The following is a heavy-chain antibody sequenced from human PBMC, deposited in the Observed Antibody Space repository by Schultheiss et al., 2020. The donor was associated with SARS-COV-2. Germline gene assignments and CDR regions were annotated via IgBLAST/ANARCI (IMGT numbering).Heavy chain of an antibody. CDR2: IIPMFGTT. CDR1: GGAFSTYT. V-gene: IGHV1-69*13. CDR3: AKDRIQFLEPMDV. Sequence: TVKVSCKASGGAFSTYTIAWVRQAPGQGLEWMGGIIPMFGTTNYAEKFQGRVTITADEPTSTAYMELSSLRSEDTAVYYCAKDRIQFLEPMDVWGQGTTVTVSS. J-gene: IGHJ6*02. D-gene: IGHD3-3*01.